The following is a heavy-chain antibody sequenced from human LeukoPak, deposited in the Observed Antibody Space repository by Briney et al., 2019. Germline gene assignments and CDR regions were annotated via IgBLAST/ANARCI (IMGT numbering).Heavy chain of an antibody. CDR2: XXXXNGNT. J-gene: IGHJ4*02. Sequence: ASVKVSCKASGYTFTXYGXXXVRQXPXXXXXXXXXXXXXNGNTNYAQKLQGRVTMTTDTSTSTAYMELRSLRSDDTAVYYCARDSLPATVAPKSGFDYWGQGTLVTVSS. V-gene: IGHV1-18*01. D-gene: IGHD6-19*01. CDR1: GYTFTXYG. CDR3: ARDSLPATVAPKSGFDY.